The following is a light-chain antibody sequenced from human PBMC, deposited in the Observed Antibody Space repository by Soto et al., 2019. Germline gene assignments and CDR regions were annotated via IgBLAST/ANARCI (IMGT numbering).Light chain of an antibody. V-gene: IGKV1-39*01. CDR1: QSISSY. J-gene: IGKJ2*01. CDR3: QQTLSEPVT. Sequence: DIQMTQSPSSLSASVGDRVTITCRASQSISSYLNWYQQKPGEAPKILIYAASTLQSGVPSRFIRRESGPDFSLTISSLQPEDFATYYCQQTLSEPVTLGQGTRLEIK. CDR2: AAS.